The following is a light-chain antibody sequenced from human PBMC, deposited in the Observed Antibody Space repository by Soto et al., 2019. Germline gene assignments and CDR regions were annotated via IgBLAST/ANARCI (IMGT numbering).Light chain of an antibody. CDR3: HQYGTAPLT. CDR1: QSVAANY. V-gene: IGKV3-20*01. J-gene: IGKJ3*01. Sequence: EVVWTQSPGTLSLSPGERATISCRASQSVAANYLAWYQQKRGQAPRLLIYVASSRATGIPDRLSGSGSGTDFTLTISRLEPEDFSVYYCHQYGTAPLTFGPGTKVDIK. CDR2: VAS.